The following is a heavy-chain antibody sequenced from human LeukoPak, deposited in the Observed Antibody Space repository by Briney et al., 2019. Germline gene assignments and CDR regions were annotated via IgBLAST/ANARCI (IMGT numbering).Heavy chain of an antibody. Sequence: GASVKVSCKASGYTFTSYAMHWVRQAPRQRLEWMGWINAGNGNTKYSQKFQGRVTITRDTSASTAYMELSSLRSEDTAVYYCARPRGLGSGWPIDYWGQGTLVTVSS. V-gene: IGHV1-3*01. CDR3: ARPRGLGSGWPIDY. D-gene: IGHD6-19*01. CDR2: INAGNGNT. J-gene: IGHJ4*02. CDR1: GYTFTSYA.